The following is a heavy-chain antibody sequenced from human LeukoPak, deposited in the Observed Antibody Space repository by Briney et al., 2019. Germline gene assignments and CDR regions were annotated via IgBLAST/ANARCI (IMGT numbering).Heavy chain of an antibody. D-gene: IGHD3-3*01. CDR1: GGSISSGSYY. J-gene: IGHJ6*03. Sequence: SETLSLTCTVSGGSISSGSYYWSWIRQPAGKGLEWIGRIYTSGSTNYNPSLKSRVTISVDTSKNQFSLKLSSVTAADTAVYYCARGYVFWSGYRYFYYYYYMDVSGKGTTVTVSS. CDR3: ARGYVFWSGYRYFYYYYYMDV. CDR2: IYTSGST. V-gene: IGHV4-61*02.